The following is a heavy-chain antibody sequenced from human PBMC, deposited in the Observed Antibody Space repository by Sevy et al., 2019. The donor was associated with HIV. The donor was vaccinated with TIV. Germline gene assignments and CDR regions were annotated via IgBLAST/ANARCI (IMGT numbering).Heavy chain of an antibody. D-gene: IGHD5-12*01. CDR3: VKDKVDGDSGYGLFDF. V-gene: IGHV3-9*01. CDR2: LSRHIRTI. Sequence: GGSLRLSCAASGFTFDDYAMHWVRQAPGKGLEWVSGLSRHIRTIGYADSLKGRFTISRDNARNSLYLQMNSLRAEDTAFYYCVKDKVDGDSGYGLFDFWGQGTLVTVSS. CDR1: GFTFDDYA. J-gene: IGHJ4*02.